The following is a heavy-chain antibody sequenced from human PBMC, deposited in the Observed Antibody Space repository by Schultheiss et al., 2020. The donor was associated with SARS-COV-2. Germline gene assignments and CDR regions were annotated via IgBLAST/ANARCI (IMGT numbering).Heavy chain of an antibody. J-gene: IGHJ4*02. CDR3: ARDSQMDYGSGSR. D-gene: IGHD3-10*01. CDR1: GYTFTGYY. V-gene: IGHV1-2*04. CDR2: INPNSGGT. Sequence: ASVKVSCKASGYTFTGYYMHWVRQAPGQGLEWMGWINPNSGGTNYAQKFQGWVTMTRDTSISTAYMELSRLRSDDTAVYYCARDSQMDYGSGSRWGQGTLVTVSS.